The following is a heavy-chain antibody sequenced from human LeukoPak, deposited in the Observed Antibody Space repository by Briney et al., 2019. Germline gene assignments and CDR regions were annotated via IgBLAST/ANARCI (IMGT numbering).Heavy chain of an antibody. CDR1: GFTFSSYW. CDR3: AKDGTSYYYIYY. J-gene: IGHJ4*02. V-gene: IGHV3-74*01. D-gene: IGHD2/OR15-2a*01. CDR2: INSDGSST. Sequence: GGSLRLSCAASGFTFSSYWMHWVRQAPGKGLVWVSRINSDGSSTSYADSVKGRFTISRDNAKNTLYLQMNSLRADDTAVYYCAKDGTSYYYIYYWGQGTLVTVSS.